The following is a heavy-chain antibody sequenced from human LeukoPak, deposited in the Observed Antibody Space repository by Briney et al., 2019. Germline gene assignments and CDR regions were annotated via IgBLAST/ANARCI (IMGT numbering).Heavy chain of an antibody. Sequence: PSETLSLTCTVSGGSISSYYWSWIRQPPGKGLEWIGYIYYGGSTNYNPSLKSRVTISVDTSKNQFSLKLSSVTAADTAAYYCARERYSGYEDNWGQGTLVTVSS. J-gene: IGHJ4*02. V-gene: IGHV4-59*01. D-gene: IGHD5-12*01. CDR3: ARERYSGYEDN. CDR1: GGSISSYY. CDR2: IYYGGST.